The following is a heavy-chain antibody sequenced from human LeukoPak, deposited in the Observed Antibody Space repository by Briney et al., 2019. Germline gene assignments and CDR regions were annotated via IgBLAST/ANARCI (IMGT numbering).Heavy chain of an antibody. CDR2: INHSGST. D-gene: IGHD5-24*01. Sequence: SETLSLTCAVYGGSYSGYYWSWIRQPPGKGLEWIGEINHSGSTNYNPSLKSRVTISVDTSKNQFSLKLSSVTAADTAVCYCARGARGYGYNFQYYFDYWGQGTLVTVSS. CDR1: GGSYSGYY. J-gene: IGHJ4*02. CDR3: ARGARGYGYNFQYYFDY. V-gene: IGHV4-34*01.